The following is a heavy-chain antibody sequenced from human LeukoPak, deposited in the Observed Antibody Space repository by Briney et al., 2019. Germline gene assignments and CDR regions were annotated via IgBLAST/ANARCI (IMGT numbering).Heavy chain of an antibody. CDR2: ISSSSSTI. CDR1: GFTFSSYS. D-gene: IGHD1-26*01. Sequence: GGSLRLSCAASGFTFSSYSMNWVRQAPGKRLEWVSYISSSSSTIYYADSVKGRFTISRDNAKNSLYLQMNSLRAEDTAVYYCARERSYPDYWGQGTLVTVSS. V-gene: IGHV3-48*01. CDR3: ARERSYPDY. J-gene: IGHJ4*02.